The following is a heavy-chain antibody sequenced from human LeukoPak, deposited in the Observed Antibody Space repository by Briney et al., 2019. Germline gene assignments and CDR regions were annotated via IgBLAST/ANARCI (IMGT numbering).Heavy chain of an antibody. Sequence: SETLSLTCAVYGGSFSGYYWSWIRQPPGKGLEWIGEINHSGSTNYNPSLKSRVTISVDTSKIQFSLKLSSVTAADTAVYYCARGRDTYYYDSSGYYWGAFDYYFDYWGQGTLVTVSS. CDR2: INHSGST. V-gene: IGHV4-34*01. CDR1: GGSFSGYY. J-gene: IGHJ4*02. D-gene: IGHD3-22*01. CDR3: ARGRDTYYYDSSGYYWGAFDYYFDY.